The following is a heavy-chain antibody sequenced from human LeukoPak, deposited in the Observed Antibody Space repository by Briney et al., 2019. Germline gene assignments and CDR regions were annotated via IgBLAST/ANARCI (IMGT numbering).Heavy chain of an antibody. CDR2: ISAYNGNT. J-gene: IGHJ4*02. CDR3: AVDRIIAAAGTERDY. CDR1: GYTFTSYG. D-gene: IGHD6-13*01. V-gene: IGHV1-18*01. Sequence: ASVKVSCKASGYTFTSYGINWVRQAPGQGLEWMGWISAYNGNTKYAQKLQGGVTMTTDTSTSTAYMELRSLRSDDTAVYYCAVDRIIAAAGTERDYWGQGTLVTVSS.